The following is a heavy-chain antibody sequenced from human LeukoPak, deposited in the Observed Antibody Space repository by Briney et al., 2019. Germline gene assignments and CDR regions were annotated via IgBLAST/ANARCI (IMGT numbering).Heavy chain of an antibody. J-gene: IGHJ3*02. CDR1: GYTFTSYY. Sequence: SVKVSCKASGYTFTSYYMHWVRQAPGQGLEWMGGIIPIFGTANYAQKFQGRVTITADESTSTAYMELSSLRSEDTAVYYCARPKGYCSSTSCYHDAFDIWGQGTMVTVSS. CDR3: ARPKGYCSSTSCYHDAFDI. D-gene: IGHD2-2*01. V-gene: IGHV1-69*13. CDR2: IIPIFGTA.